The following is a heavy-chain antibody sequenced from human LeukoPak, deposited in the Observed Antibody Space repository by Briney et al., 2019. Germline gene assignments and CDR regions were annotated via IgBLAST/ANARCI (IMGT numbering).Heavy chain of an antibody. J-gene: IGHJ3*02. CDR3: ATNRVGTYDRPFDI. V-gene: IGHV6-1*01. CDR2: TYYRSKWYS. Sequence: SQTLSLTCAISGDSVSSTSAAWNWIRQSPSRGLEWLGRTYYRSKWYSDYAVSVKSRITINPDTSKNQFSLELSSVTATDTAVYFCATNRVGTYDRPFDIWGQGTMVTVSS. D-gene: IGHD1-26*01. CDR1: GDSVSSTSAA.